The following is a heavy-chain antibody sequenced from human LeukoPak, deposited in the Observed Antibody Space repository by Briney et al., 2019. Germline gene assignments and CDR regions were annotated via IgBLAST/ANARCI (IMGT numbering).Heavy chain of an antibody. CDR3: ARTYCTSTSCSFDY. CDR1: GYTFTGYY. V-gene: IGHV1-2*04. D-gene: IGHD2-2*01. J-gene: IGHJ4*02. CDR2: INPNSGGT. Sequence: ASVKVSCKASGYTFTGYYMHWVRQAPGQGLEWMGWINPNSGGTNYAQKFQGWVTMTRDTSISTAYMELSRLRSDDTAVYYCARTYCTSTSCSFDYWGQGTLVTVSS.